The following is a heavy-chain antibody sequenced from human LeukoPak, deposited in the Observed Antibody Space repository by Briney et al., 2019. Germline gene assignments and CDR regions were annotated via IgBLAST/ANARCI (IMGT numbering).Heavy chain of an antibody. D-gene: IGHD3-22*01. CDR1: GGSISSYY. CDR3: ARAPYYDSSGYTFDY. CDR2: IYYSGST. V-gene: IGHV4-59*01. Sequence: SETLSLTCTVSGGSISSYYWSWIRQPPGKGLERIGYIYYSGSTNYNPSLRSRVTISVDTSKNQFSLKLSSVTAADTAVYYCARAPYYDSSGYTFDYWGQGTLVTVSS. J-gene: IGHJ4*02.